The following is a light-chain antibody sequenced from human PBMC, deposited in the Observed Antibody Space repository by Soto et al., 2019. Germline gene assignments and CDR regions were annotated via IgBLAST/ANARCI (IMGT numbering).Light chain of an antibody. V-gene: IGLV2-14*01. CDR2: DVS. CDR1: SSDVGGYHY. CDR3: SSYTSSSTLLV. J-gene: IGLJ2*01. Sequence: QSALTQPHSLSGSPGQSITISCTGTSSDVGGYHYVSWYQQHPGKAPKLMIYDVSNRPSGVANRFCGYKSGNTASLTISGLQAEDEADYYCSSYTSSSTLLVFGGGTKLTVL.